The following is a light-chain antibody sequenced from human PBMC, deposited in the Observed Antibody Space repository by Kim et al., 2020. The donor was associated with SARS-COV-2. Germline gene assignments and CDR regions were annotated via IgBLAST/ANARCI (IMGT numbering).Light chain of an antibody. CDR2: GNS. J-gene: IGLJ1*01. CDR3: QSYDNSLGSYV. CDR1: SSNIGAGYD. V-gene: IGLV1-40*01. Sequence: QRVTISCTGRSSNIGAGYDVHWYQQLPTTAPKLLIYGNSNRPSGVPDRFSGSKSGTSASLAITGLQAEDEADYYCQSYDNSLGSYVFGSGTKVTVL.